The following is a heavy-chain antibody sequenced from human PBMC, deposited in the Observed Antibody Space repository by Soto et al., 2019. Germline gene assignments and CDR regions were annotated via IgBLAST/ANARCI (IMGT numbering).Heavy chain of an antibody. Sequence: QVQLVESGGGVVQPGRSLRLSCAASGFTFSSYGMHWVRQAPGKGLEWVAVIGYDGSDKHYADFVKGRFTISRDNSKNTVYVQMNSVRVEDTAVYYCARDIDSTFDYWGQGTLVTVSS. J-gene: IGHJ4*02. CDR2: IGYDGSDK. D-gene: IGHD2-15*01. CDR1: GFTFSSYG. V-gene: IGHV3-33*01. CDR3: ARDIDSTFDY.